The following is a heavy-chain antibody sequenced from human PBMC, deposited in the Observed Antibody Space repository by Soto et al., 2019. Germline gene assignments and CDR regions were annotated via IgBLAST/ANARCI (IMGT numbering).Heavy chain of an antibody. Sequence: ASVKVSCKASVYTFNGYYIHWVRQDQRQGLEWMGWINPKSGGANIAQKFQGWVTMTRDTSISTTYMELSNLRSNDTAVYYCARDYYDGSASYGIEFWGQGTMVTVSS. CDR2: INPKSGGA. V-gene: IGHV1-2*04. CDR3: ARDYYDGSASYGIEF. J-gene: IGHJ3*01. D-gene: IGHD3-16*01. CDR1: VYTFNGYY.